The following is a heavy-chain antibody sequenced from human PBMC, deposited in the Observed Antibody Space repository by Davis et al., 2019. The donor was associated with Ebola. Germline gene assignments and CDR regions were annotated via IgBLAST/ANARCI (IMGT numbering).Heavy chain of an antibody. CDR3: ARVAGKRYSSSWYSPLEVQNYFDY. D-gene: IGHD6-13*01. CDR1: GYTFTSYY. J-gene: IGHJ4*02. V-gene: IGHV1-46*01. Sequence: ASVKVSCKASGYTFTSYYMHWVRQAPGQGLEWMGIINPSGGSTSYAQKFQGRVTMTRDTSTSTVYMELSSLRSEDTAVYYCARVAGKRYSSSWYSPLEVQNYFDYWGQGTLVTVSS. CDR2: INPSGGST.